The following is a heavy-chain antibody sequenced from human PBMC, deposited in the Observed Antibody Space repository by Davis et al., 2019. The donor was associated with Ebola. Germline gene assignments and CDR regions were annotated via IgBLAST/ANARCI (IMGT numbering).Heavy chain of an antibody. D-gene: IGHD6-19*01. CDR3: ARDPSGGSGWSVGYYGMDV. J-gene: IGHJ6*04. CDR1: RFTFSSYA. Sequence: GGSLRLSCAASRFTFSSYAMTWVRQAPGKGLEWVSAISGSGGSTFYADSVKGRFIISRDNYENTLYLQMNSLRVEDTAVYFCARDPSGGSGWSVGYYGMDVWGKGTTVTVSS. V-gene: IGHV3-23*01. CDR2: ISGSGGST.